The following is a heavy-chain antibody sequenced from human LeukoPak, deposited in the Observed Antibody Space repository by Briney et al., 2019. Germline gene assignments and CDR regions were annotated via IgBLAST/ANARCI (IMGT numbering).Heavy chain of an antibody. CDR1: GGSISSNSYY. V-gene: IGHV4-39*01. Sequence: SETLSLTCIVSGGSISSNSYYWGWIRQSPGKGLEWIGSIYSYGSTYYNPSLKSRVTISVDTSKKQFSLKLSSVTAADTAMYYCARHRRLDPWGQGILVTVSS. CDR3: ARHRRLDP. CDR2: IYSYGST. J-gene: IGHJ5*02.